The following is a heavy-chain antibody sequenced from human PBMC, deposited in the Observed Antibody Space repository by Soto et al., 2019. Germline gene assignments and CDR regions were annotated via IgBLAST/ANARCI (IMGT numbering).Heavy chain of an antibody. CDR2: IYYSGST. J-gene: IGHJ4*02. D-gene: IGHD4-17*01. V-gene: IGHV4-39*01. CDR3: ARSHYGDIGEFDY. CDR1: GGSISSSSYY. Sequence: SETLSLTCTVSGGSISSSSYYWGWIRQPPGKGLEWIGSIYYSGSTYYNPSLKSRVTISVDTSKNQFSLKLSSVTAADTAVYYCARSHYGDIGEFDYWGQGTLVTVPS.